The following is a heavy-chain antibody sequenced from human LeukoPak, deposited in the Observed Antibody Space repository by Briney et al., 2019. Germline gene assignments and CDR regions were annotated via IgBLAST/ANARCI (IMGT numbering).Heavy chain of an antibody. D-gene: IGHD3-22*01. J-gene: IGHJ4*02. Sequence: GGSLRLSCAASAFTFSTYAMAWVRQAPGKGLEWVSYMSSSSSTIYYADSVKGRFTISRDNAKNSLYLQMNTLRAEDTAVYYCARDRHKYNYDSGGYPPYWGQGTLVTVSS. CDR1: AFTFSTYA. V-gene: IGHV3-48*01. CDR2: MSSSSSTI. CDR3: ARDRHKYNYDSGGYPPY.